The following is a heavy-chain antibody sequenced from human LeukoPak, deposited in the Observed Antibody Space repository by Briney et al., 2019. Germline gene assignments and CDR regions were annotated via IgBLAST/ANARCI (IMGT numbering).Heavy chain of an antibody. CDR1: GFTFSSFA. D-gene: IGHD3-3*01. CDR2: SSGSGGST. J-gene: IGHJ4*02. CDR3: AKAPNYDFWSGYADY. V-gene: IGHV3-23*01. Sequence: GGSLRLSCAASGFTFSSFAMSWVRQARGKGLEWVSASSGSGGSTYYADSVKGLFTISRDNSKSTLYLQMNSLRAEDTAVSYCAKAPNYDFWSGYADYWGQGTLVTVSS.